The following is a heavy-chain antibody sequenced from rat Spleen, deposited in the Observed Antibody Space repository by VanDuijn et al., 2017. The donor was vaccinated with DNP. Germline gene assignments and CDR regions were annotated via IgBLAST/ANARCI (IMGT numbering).Heavy chain of an antibody. V-gene: IGHV5-31*01. J-gene: IGHJ1*01. CDR1: GFTFNNYW. D-gene: IGHD1-3*01. CDR2: ITSGGGST. CDR3: ARHGRVTTVATYWYFDF. Sequence: EVQLVESGGGLVQPGGSMKLSCVASGFTFNNYWMTWIRQVPGKGLEWVASITSGGGSTYYPDSVKGRFTISRYNERNTQYLQMDSLRSEDTATYYCARHGRVTTVATYWYFDFWGPGTMVTVSS.